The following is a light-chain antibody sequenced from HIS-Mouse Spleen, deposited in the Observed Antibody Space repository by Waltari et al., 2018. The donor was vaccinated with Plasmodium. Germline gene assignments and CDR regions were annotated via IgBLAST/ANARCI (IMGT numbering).Light chain of an antibody. CDR2: EDS. V-gene: IGLV3-10*01. J-gene: IGLJ3*02. Sequence: SYELPQPPSVSVSPGQTARITCSGDALPKKYAYWYQQKSGQAPVLVIYEDSERASGSPERFSGCSSGTIASFTISGAQVEDEADYYCYSTDSSGNHRVFGGGTKLTVL. CDR1: ALPKKY. CDR3: YSTDSSGNHRV.